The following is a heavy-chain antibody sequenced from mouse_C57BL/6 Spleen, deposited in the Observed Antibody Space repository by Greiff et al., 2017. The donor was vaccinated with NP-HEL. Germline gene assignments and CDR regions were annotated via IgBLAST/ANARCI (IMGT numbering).Heavy chain of an antibody. CDR1: GYAFSSSW. CDR3: ARRRGGPYYFDY. D-gene: IGHD1-1*02. CDR2: IYPGDGDT. V-gene: IGHV1-82*01. J-gene: IGHJ2*01. Sequence: QVQLQQSGPELVKPGASVKISCKASGYAFSSSWMNWVKQRPGKGLEWIGRIYPGDGDTNYNGKFKGKATLTADKSSSTAYMQLSSLTSEDSAVYCCARRRGGPYYFDYWGQGTTLTVSS.